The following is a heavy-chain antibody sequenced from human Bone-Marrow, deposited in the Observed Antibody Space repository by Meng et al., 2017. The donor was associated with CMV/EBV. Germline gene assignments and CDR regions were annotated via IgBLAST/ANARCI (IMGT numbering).Heavy chain of an antibody. D-gene: IGHD3-10*01. CDR3: NYGWDYYGMDV. J-gene: IGHJ6*02. CDR1: GFTFSSYE. CDR2: ISSSGSTI. Sequence: GGSLRLSCAASGFTFSSYEMNWVRQAPGKGLEWVSYISSSGSTIYYADSVKGRFTISRDNAKNSLYLQMNSLRAEDTAVYYCNYGWDYYGMDVWGQGTTVTASS. V-gene: IGHV3-48*03.